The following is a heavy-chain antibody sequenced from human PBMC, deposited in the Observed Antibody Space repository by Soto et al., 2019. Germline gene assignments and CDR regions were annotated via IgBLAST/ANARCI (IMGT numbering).Heavy chain of an antibody. Sequence: GGSLRLSCAASGFTFSSNTMNWVRQAPGKGLEWVSYTSKSGTTRYYAESVKGRFTISRDNAKNSLYLQMNSLRDEDTAVYYCARDGSSFDLWGQGTLVTVSS. D-gene: IGHD2-15*01. V-gene: IGHV3-48*02. CDR3: ARDGSSFDL. CDR2: TSKSGTTR. J-gene: IGHJ5*01. CDR1: GFTFSSNT.